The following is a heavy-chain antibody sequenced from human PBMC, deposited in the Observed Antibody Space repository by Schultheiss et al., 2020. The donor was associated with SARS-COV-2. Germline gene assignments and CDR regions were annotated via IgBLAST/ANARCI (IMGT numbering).Heavy chain of an antibody. V-gene: IGHV4-34*10. CDR3: ARFVPPVYSDSGGPI. CDR1: GGSFSGSY. D-gene: IGHD3-22*01. Sequence: SETLSLTCAVYGGSFSGSYWSWIRQPPGKGLEWIGEINHSGSTNYDPSLKSRLTMSVDASKIQFSLRLSSVTASDTAVYYCARFVPPVYSDSGGPIWGQGTMVTVSS. J-gene: IGHJ3*02. CDR2: INHSGST.